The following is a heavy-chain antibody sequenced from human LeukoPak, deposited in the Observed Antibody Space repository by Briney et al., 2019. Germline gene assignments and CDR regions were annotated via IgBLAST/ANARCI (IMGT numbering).Heavy chain of an antibody. CDR1: GFTFSSYW. J-gene: IGHJ4*02. Sequence: GGSLRLSCAASGFTFSSYWMSWVRQAPGKGLEWVANIKQDGSEKYYVDSVKGRFTISRDNAKNSLYLQMDSLRAEDTAVYYCADEGAMVRGVIIMGGYWGQGTLVTVSS. CDR2: IKQDGSEK. D-gene: IGHD3-10*01. V-gene: IGHV3-7*01. CDR3: ADEGAMVRGVIIMGGY.